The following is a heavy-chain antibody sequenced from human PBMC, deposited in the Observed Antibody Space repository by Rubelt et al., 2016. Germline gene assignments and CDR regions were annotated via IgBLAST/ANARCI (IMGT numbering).Heavy chain of an antibody. CDR3: AKEDDV. CDR2: INSDGSST. J-gene: IGHJ6*02. V-gene: IGHV3-74*01. CDR1: GFTFSNYV. Sequence: GESGGGLVQPGGSLRLSCAASGFTFSNYVMSWVRQAPGKGLVWVSRINSDGSSTSYADSVKGRFTIPRDNAKNTLYLQMNSLRAEDTAVYYCAKEDDVWGQGTTVTVSS.